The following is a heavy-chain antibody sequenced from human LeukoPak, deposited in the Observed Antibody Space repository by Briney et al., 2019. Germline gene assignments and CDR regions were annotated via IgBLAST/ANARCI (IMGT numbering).Heavy chain of an antibody. V-gene: IGHV1-8*03. CDR1: GYTFTSYD. Sequence: ASVKVSCKASGYTFTSYDINWVRQATGQGLEWMGWMNPNSGNTGYAQKFQGRVTITRNTSISTAYVELSSLRSEDTAVYYCARGRGLVGGGDPFDPWGQGTLVTVSS. CDR3: ARGRGLVGGGDPFDP. CDR2: MNPNSGNT. D-gene: IGHD2-21*02. J-gene: IGHJ5*02.